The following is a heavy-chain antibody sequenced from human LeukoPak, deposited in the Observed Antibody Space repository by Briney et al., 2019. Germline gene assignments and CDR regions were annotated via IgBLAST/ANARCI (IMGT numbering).Heavy chain of an antibody. CDR3: ANSVVG. Sequence: GGSLRHSCAASGFTIRSYGMSWVRQAPGKGLEWVSGIGATTGNTYYAASVKGRVTISRDTSKNTLYLQMNSLRAEDTAIYYCANSVVGWGQGTLVTVSS. D-gene: IGHD2-15*01. CDR2: IGATTGNT. V-gene: IGHV3-23*01. CDR1: GFTIRSYG. J-gene: IGHJ4*02.